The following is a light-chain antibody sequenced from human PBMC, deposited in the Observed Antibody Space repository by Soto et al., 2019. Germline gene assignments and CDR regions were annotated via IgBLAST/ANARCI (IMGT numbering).Light chain of an antibody. V-gene: IGKV4-1*01. J-gene: IGKJ4*01. CDR1: QSVLYNSNNKNY. CDR3: QQYYNVPLT. Sequence: DIVMTQSPDSLAVSLGESATINCRSSQSVLYNSNNKNYLAWYQQKPGQPPKLLFTWASTREYGVPDRFSGRGSWTDFTLTISGLQAEDVAIYYCQQYYNVPLTFGGGTRVDIK. CDR2: WAS.